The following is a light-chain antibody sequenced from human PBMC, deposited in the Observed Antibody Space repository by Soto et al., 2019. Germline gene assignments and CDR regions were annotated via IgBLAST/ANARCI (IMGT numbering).Light chain of an antibody. J-gene: IGLJ1*01. CDR3: SSYTNINTRACV. CDR2: KVS. V-gene: IGLV2-14*01. Sequence: QSALTQPASVSGSPGQSITIPCTGSSNDIGGYNYVSWYQQHPGRAPKLVIYKVSDRPSGVSNRLSGSKSGNTASLTISGLQAEDEAEYYCSSYTNINTRACVFGTGTKLTVL. CDR1: SNDIGGYNY.